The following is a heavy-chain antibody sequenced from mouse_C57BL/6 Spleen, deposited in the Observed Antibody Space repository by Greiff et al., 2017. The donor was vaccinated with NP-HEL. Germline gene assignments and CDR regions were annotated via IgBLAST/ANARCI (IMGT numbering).Heavy chain of an antibody. Sequence: QVQLKQSGPELVKPGASVKISCKASGYAFSSSWMNWVKQRPGKGLEWIGRIYPGDGDTNYNGKFKGKATLTADKSSSTAYMQLSSLTSEDSAVYFCAGGPYDGYPFAYWGQGTLVTVSA. CDR3: AGGPYDGYPFAY. CDR2: IYPGDGDT. V-gene: IGHV1-82*01. CDR1: GYAFSSSW. J-gene: IGHJ3*01. D-gene: IGHD2-3*01.